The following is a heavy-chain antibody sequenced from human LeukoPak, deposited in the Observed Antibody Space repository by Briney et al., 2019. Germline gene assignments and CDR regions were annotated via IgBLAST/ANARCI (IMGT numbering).Heavy chain of an antibody. CDR3: AKSDWIGYSAFDY. CDR2: ISGSGGST. J-gene: IGHJ4*02. D-gene: IGHD3-3*01. CDR1: GFTFSSYG. Sequence: PGGSLRLSCAASGFTFSSYGMSWVRQAPGKGLEWVSAISGSGGSTYYADSVKGRFTISRDNSKNTLHLQMNSLRTEDTAVYYCAKSDWIGYSAFDYWGQGTLVTVSS. V-gene: IGHV3-23*01.